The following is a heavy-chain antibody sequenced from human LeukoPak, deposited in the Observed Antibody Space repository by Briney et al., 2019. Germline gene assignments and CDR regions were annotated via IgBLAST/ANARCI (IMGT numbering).Heavy chain of an antibody. CDR3: ARAMDV. CDR1: GFTFSSCA. CDR2: ISGSAGST. V-gene: IGHV3-23*01. J-gene: IGHJ6*02. Sequence: GGSLRLSCAASGFTFSSCAMSWVRQAPGKGLDWVSTISGSAGSTYYADSVKGRFTVSRDSSKNSLYLQMNSLRAEDTAVYYCARAMDVWGQGTTVTVSS.